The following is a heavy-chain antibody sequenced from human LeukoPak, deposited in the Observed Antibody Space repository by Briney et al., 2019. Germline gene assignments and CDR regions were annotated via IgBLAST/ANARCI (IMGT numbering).Heavy chain of an antibody. CDR3: ARGRRIGTNLYYFDF. V-gene: IGHV3-23*01. CDR2: ISGSGTKT. J-gene: IGHJ4*02. CDR1: GFTFSTYA. D-gene: IGHD1-26*01. Sequence: GGSLRLSCAASGFTFSTYAINWVRQAPGGGLEWVSGISGSGTKTYSADSVKGRFTISRDNSKNTVYLQMNSLRAEDTAVYFCARGRRIGTNLYYFDFWGQGAPVTVSS.